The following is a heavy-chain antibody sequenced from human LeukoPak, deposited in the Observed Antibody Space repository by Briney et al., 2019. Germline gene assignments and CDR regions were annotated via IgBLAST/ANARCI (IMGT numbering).Heavy chain of an antibody. J-gene: IGHJ4*02. CDR2: IRYDGSNK. CDR3: AKDFDPFRGSGSFGEDY. Sequence: PGGSLRLSCAASGFTFSSYGMHWVRQAPGKGLEWVAFIRYDGSNKYYADSVKGRFTISRDNSKNTLYLQMNSLRAEDTAVYYCAKDFDPFRGSGSFGEDYWGQGTLVTVSS. V-gene: IGHV3-30*02. D-gene: IGHD6-19*01. CDR1: GFTFSSYG.